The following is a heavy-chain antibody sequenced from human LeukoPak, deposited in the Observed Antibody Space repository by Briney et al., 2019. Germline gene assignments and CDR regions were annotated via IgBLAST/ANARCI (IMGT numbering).Heavy chain of an antibody. V-gene: IGHV3-23*01. J-gene: IGHJ4*02. CDR1: GFTFSSYA. Sequence: QAGGSLRLSCAASGFTFSSYAMSWVRQAPGKGLEWVSAISGSGGSTYYADSVKGRFTISRDNSKNTLYLQMNSLRAEDTAVYYCAKVSHWGYVGSDYWGQGTLVTVSS. CDR3: AKVSHWGYVGSDY. D-gene: IGHD5-12*01. CDR2: ISGSGGST.